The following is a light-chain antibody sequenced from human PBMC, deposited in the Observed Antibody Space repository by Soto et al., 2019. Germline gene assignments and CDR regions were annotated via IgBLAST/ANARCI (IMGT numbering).Light chain of an antibody. J-gene: IGKJ2*01. V-gene: IGKV1-9*01. CDR1: QGISSY. CDR3: QQLNSYLMYT. Sequence: IQLTQSPSSLSASVGDRVTITCRASQGISSYLAWYQQKPGKAPKLLIYAASTLQSGVPSRFSGSGSGTDFTLTIISLQPEDFATYYCQQLNSYLMYTFGQGTKLEIK. CDR2: AAS.